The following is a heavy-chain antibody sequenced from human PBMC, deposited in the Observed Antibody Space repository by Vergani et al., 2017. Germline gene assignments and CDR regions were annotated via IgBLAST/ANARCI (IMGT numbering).Heavy chain of an antibody. D-gene: IGHD3-9*01. J-gene: IGHJ4*02. V-gene: IGHV1-46*03. CDR2: INPSGGHT. CDR1: GYTFSNYY. CDR3: ARWDYGILTGYRY. Sequence: QVQVVQSVAEVKKSGASVKVSCKTSGYTFSNYYMHWVRQAPGQGLEWMGIINPSGGHTNYAQKFQGRVTMTRDTSTSTVYMELSSLRSEDTAIYYCARWDYGILTGYRYWGQGTLVTVSA.